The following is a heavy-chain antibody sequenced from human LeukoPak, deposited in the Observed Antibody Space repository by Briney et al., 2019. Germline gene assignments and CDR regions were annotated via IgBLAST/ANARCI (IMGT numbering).Heavy chain of an antibody. CDR3: ARFTPRLTREKFDY. J-gene: IGHJ4*02. V-gene: IGHV1-18*01. CDR2: ISAYNGNT. CDR1: SYTFTNYD. D-gene: IGHD2-2*01. Sequence: ASVTVSCKASSYTFTNYDINWVRQAPGQGLEWMGWISAYNGNTRYAQKFQGRVTMTTDTSTSTAYMELRSLRSDDTAVYYCARFTPRLTREKFDYWGQGTLVTVSS.